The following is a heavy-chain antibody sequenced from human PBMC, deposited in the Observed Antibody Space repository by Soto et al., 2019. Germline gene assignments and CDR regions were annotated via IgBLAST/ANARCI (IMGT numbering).Heavy chain of an antibody. CDR2: IYYSGST. Sequence: PSETLSLTCTVSGGSISSGGYYWSWIRQHPGKGLEWIGYIYYSGSTYYNPSLKSRVTISVDTSKNQFSLKLSSVTAADTAVYYCARTFDFWSGYYDYWGQGTPAPVYS. J-gene: IGHJ4*02. D-gene: IGHD3-3*01. V-gene: IGHV4-31*03. CDR3: ARTFDFWSGYYDY. CDR1: GGSISSGGYY.